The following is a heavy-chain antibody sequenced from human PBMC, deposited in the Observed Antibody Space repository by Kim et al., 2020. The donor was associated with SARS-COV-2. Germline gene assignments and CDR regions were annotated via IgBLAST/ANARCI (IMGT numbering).Heavy chain of an antibody. CDR1: GGSISSSSYY. D-gene: IGHD5-18*01. CDR3: ARDHYNYGWNWFDP. J-gene: IGHJ5*02. CDR2: IYYSGST. V-gene: IGHV4-39*07. Sequence: SETLSLTCTVSGGSISSSSYYWGWIRQPPGKGLEWIGSIYYSGSTYYNPSLKSRVTISVDTSKNQFSLKLSSVTAADTAVYYCARDHYNYGWNWFDPWGQGTLVTVSS.